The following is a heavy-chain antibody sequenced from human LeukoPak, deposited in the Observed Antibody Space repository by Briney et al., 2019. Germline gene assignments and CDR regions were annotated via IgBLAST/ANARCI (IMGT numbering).Heavy chain of an antibody. V-gene: IGHV4-59*12. D-gene: IGHD1-26*01. Sequence: SETLSLTCTVSGGSISSYYWSWIRQPPGKGLEWIGYIYYSGSTNYNPSLKSRVTISVDTSKNQFSLKLSSVTAADTAVYYCARRKWELRLPYYYYYMDVWGKGTTVTISS. J-gene: IGHJ6*03. CDR2: IYYSGST. CDR3: ARRKWELRLPYYYYYMDV. CDR1: GGSISSYY.